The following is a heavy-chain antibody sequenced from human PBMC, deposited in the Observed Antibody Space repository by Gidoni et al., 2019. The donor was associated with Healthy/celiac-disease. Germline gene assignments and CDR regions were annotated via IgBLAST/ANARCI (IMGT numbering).Heavy chain of an antibody. J-gene: IGHJ5*02. Sequence: WVAVIWYDGSNKYYADSVKGRFTISRDNSKNTLYLQMNSLRAEDTAVYYCARGRITIFGVATSFDPWGQGTLVTVSS. D-gene: IGHD3-3*01. CDR2: IWYDGSNK. CDR3: ARGRITIFGVATSFDP. V-gene: IGHV3-33*01.